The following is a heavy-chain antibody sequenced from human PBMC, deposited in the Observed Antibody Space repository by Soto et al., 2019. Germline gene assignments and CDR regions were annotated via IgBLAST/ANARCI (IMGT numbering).Heavy chain of an antibody. CDR2: ISGGGDGT. CDR3: AKKGLGSLATYCATGDWHYAFEV. J-gene: IGHJ3*01. D-gene: IGHD2-8*01. CDR1: GFTFYNYA. Sequence: EVQLLESGGGLVRPGGSLRLSCAASGFTFYNYAMNWVRQAPGKGLEWVSTISGGGDGTYYADSVKGRFTISRDNSRNTVYLQMNSLRAEDTAVYYCAKKGLGSLATYCATGDWHYAFEVWGQGTLVTVSS. V-gene: IGHV3-23*01.